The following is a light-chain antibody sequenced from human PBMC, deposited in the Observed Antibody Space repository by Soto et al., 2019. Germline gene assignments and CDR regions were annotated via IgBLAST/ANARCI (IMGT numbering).Light chain of an antibody. Sequence: PVARATLSCRASQSLRSDLAWYQQKPGQAPRLLIYGASTRATGIPARFSGSGSGTEFTLTISSLQSEEFAVYYCQQYNNWPPLTFGQGTRLEIK. CDR2: GAS. V-gene: IGKV3-15*01. CDR3: QQYNNWPPLT. CDR1: QSLRSD. J-gene: IGKJ5*01.